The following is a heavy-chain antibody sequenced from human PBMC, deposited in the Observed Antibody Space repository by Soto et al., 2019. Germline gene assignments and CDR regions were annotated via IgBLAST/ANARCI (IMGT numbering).Heavy chain of an antibody. Sequence: GGSLRLSCAASGFTFSSYWMSWVRQAPGKGLEWVANIKQDGSEKYYVDSVKGRFTISRDNAKNSLYLQMNSLRAEDTAVYYCAYSSYHSSGWYELGLSAFDIWGQGTMVTVSS. CDR3: AYSSYHSSGWYELGLSAFDI. CDR1: GFTFSSYW. D-gene: IGHD6-19*01. CDR2: IKQDGSEK. V-gene: IGHV3-7*01. J-gene: IGHJ3*02.